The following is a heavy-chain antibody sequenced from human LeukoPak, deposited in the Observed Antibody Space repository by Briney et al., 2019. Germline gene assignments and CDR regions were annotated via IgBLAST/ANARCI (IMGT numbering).Heavy chain of an antibody. D-gene: IGHD2-2*01. J-gene: IGHJ4*02. V-gene: IGHV3-20*04. CDR1: GFTFDDYD. CDR3: AVDYCSSTSCYDY. Sequence: GGSLRLSCAASGFTFDDYDMSWVRQAPGKGLEWVSNINWNAGNAGYADSVKGRFTISRDNSKNTLYLQMNSRRAEDTAVYYSAVDYCSSTSCYDYWGQGTLVTVSS. CDR2: INWNAGNA.